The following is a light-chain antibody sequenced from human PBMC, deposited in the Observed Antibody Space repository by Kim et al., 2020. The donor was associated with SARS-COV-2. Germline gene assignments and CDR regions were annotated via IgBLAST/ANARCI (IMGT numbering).Light chain of an antibody. Sequence: VTISGSGSSSNIGSNYVYWYQRLPGTAPKLLIYRNNQRPSGVPDRFSGSKSGTSASLAISGLRSEDEADYYCAAWDDSLSGPNWVFGGGTKLTVL. J-gene: IGLJ3*02. V-gene: IGLV1-47*01. CDR2: RNN. CDR1: SSNIGSNY. CDR3: AAWDDSLSGPNWV.